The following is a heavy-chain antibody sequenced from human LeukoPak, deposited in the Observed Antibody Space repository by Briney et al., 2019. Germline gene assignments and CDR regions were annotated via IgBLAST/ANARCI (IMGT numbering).Heavy chain of an antibody. V-gene: IGHV1-69*13. CDR1: GGTVSRFP. D-gene: IGHD3-22*01. J-gene: IGHJ4*02. Sequence: VASVKVSCKASGGTVSRFPISWVRQAPGQGLEWMGTIIPIFTTAIYAHKFQGRVTITADESTGTAYMELSSLRSEDTAVYYCARLDYYDSSGYYFFDYWGQGTLVTVSS. CDR2: IIPIFTTA. CDR3: ARLDYYDSSGYYFFDY.